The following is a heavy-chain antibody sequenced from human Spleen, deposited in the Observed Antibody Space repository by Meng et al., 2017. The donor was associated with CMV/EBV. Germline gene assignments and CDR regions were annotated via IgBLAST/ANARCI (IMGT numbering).Heavy chain of an antibody. CDR3: ARAGGIAATNYYYYYGMDV. CDR2: INPGGGST. CDR1: GYTFTSYY. V-gene: IGHV1-46*01. J-gene: IGHJ6*02. D-gene: IGHD6-25*01. Sequence: ASVKVSCKASGYTFTSYYMHWVRQAPGQGLEWMGIINPGGGSTSYAQKFQGRVTMTRDTSTSTVYMELSSLRSEDTAVYYCARAGGIAATNYYYYYGMDVWGQGTTVTVSS.